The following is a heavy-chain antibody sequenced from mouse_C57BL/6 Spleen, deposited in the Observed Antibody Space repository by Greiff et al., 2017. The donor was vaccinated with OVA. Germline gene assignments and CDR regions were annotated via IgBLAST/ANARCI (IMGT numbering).Heavy chain of an antibody. D-gene: IGHD1-1*01. Sequence: VKLMESGAELVKPGASVKISCKASGYAFSSYWMNWVKQRPGKGLEWIGQIYPGDGDTTYNGKFKGKATLTADKSSSTAYMQLSSLTSEDSAVYFCARGGTTVAATGNYFDYWGQGTTLTVSS. V-gene: IGHV1-80*01. CDR3: ARGGTTVAATGNYFDY. J-gene: IGHJ2*01. CDR2: IYPGDGDT. CDR1: GYAFSSYW.